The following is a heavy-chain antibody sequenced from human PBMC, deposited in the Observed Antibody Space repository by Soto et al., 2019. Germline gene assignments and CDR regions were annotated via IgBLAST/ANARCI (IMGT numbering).Heavy chain of an antibody. Sequence: SETLSLTCAVSGYSISSGYYWGWIRQPPGKGLEWIGSIYHSGSTYYNPSLKSRVTISVDTSKNQFSLKLSSVTAADTAVYYCARAPIEVMVYDYWGQGTLVTVSS. CDR3: ARAPIEVMVYDY. CDR2: IYHSGST. CDR1: GYSISSGYY. V-gene: IGHV4-38-2*01. D-gene: IGHD2-8*01. J-gene: IGHJ4*02.